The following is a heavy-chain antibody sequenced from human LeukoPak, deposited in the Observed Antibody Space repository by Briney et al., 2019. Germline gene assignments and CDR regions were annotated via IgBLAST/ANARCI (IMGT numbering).Heavy chain of an antibody. CDR2: IYYSGST. D-gene: IGHD3-10*01. V-gene: IGHV4-59*12. CDR3: ARFFGRGVIDY. J-gene: IGHJ4*02. CDR1: GGSISSYY. Sequence: SETLSLTCTVSGGSISSYYWSWIRQPPGKGLEWIGYIYYSGSTNYNPSLKSRVTISVDTSKNQFSLKLSSVTAADTAVYYCARFFGRGVIDYWGQGTLVTVSS.